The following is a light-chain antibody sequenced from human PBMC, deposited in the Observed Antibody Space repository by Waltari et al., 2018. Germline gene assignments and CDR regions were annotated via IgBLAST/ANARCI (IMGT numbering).Light chain of an antibody. V-gene: IGLV2-14*01. CDR1: SNDVGGYNY. CDR3: SSYTTSSTLV. CDR2: DVG. J-gene: IGLJ3*02. Sequence: QSALTQPASVSGSPGQSITISCTGTSNDVGGYNYLSRYQQNPGKAPKVRIYDVGKRPVVVSNRFSASKSGNTASLTISGLQAEDEADYYCSSYTTSSTLVFGGGTKLTVL.